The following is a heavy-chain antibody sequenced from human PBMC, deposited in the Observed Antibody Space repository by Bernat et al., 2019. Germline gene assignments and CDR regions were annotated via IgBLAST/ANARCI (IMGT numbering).Heavy chain of an antibody. CDR2: INPADDTT. V-gene: IGHV1-46*01. CDR1: GYTFTTYY. Sequence: QVQLVQSGAEVKKPGASVKVTCKTSGYTFTTYYIHWVRQAPGQGLEWMGIINPADDTTNYAQKFQGRVTMTRDTSTSTVYMELSSLRSEDTAVYYCARWVVVLALADYWSQGTLLTVS. CDR3: ARWVVVLALADY. D-gene: IGHD2-21*01. J-gene: IGHJ4*02.